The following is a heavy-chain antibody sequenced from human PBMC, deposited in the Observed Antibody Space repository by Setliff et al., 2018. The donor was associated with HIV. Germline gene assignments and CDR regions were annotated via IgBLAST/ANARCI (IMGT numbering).Heavy chain of an antibody. CDR1: GESFSGYY. Sequence: KPSETLSLTCAVYGESFSGYYWNWIRQPPGKGLEWIGEINHSGSTKYNPSLKSRVTISVDTSKKQFSLKLSSVTAEDTAVYYCARGGRPDNFWSGHYYYYYYMDVWGKGTTVTSP. V-gene: IGHV4-34*01. CDR3: ARGGRPDNFWSGHYYYYYYMDV. D-gene: IGHD3-3*01. CDR2: INHSGST. J-gene: IGHJ6*03.